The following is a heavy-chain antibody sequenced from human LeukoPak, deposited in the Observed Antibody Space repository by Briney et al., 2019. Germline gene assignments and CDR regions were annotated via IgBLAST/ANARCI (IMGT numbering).Heavy chain of an antibody. V-gene: IGHV3-66*02. D-gene: IGHD2-2*01. CDR2: IYSGGST. J-gene: IGHJ3*02. CDR3: ATQLLSDAFDI. CDR1: GFTVSSNY. Sequence: GGSLRLSCAASGFTVSSNYMSWVRQAPGKGLEWVSVIYSGGSTYYADSVKGRFTISRDNSKNTLYLQMNGLRAEDTAVYYCATQLLSDAFDIWGQGTMVTVSS.